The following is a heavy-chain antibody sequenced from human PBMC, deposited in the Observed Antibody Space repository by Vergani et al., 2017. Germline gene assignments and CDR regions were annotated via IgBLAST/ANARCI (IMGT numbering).Heavy chain of an antibody. J-gene: IGHJ4*02. V-gene: IGHV3-33*01. CDR1: GFIFSNYG. CDR2: IWSDGNTK. Sequence: QVQLVESRGGVVQPGRSLRLSCAASGFIFSNYGLHWVRQAPGKGLEWVAVIWSDGNTKYYADSVKGRFTISRDNSKNTLYLQMKSLRAEDTAVYYCTRDDYFDTSPGDYWGQGTLVTVSS. D-gene: IGHD3-22*01. CDR3: TRDDYFDTSPGDY.